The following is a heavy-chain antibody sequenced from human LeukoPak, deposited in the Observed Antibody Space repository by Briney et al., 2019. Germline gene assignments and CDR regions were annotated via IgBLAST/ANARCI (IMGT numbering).Heavy chain of an antibody. Sequence: PGGSLRLSCAASGFTFSSYSMNWVRQAPGKGLEWVSSISSSSSYIYYADSVKGRFTISRDNAESSLYLQMNSLRAEDTAVYYCARVPGPRIAYYNMDVWGQGTTVTVSS. D-gene: IGHD2-21*01. J-gene: IGHJ6*02. V-gene: IGHV3-21*01. CDR1: GFTFSSYS. CDR3: ARVPGPRIAYYNMDV. CDR2: ISSSSSYI.